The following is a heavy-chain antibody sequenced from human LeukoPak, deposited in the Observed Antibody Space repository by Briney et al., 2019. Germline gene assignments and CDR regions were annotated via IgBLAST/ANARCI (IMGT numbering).Heavy chain of an antibody. Sequence: GGSLRLSCAASGFTFSTHTMHWVRQAPGKGLEWVAVISYDGTIKYYADSVKGRFTISRDNSKNTLYLQMNSLRAEDTAVYYCAKDYCSSASCYAIDYWGQGTLVTVSS. D-gene: IGHD2-2*01. CDR3: AKDYCSSASCYAIDY. J-gene: IGHJ4*02. CDR2: ISYDGTIK. CDR1: GFTFSTHT. V-gene: IGHV3-30-3*01.